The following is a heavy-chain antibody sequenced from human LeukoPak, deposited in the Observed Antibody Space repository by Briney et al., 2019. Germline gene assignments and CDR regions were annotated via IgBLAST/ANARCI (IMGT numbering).Heavy chain of an antibody. CDR2: INHSGST. J-gene: IGHJ4*02. D-gene: IGHD2-15*01. Sequence: SETLSLTCAVYGGSFSGYYWSWIRQPPGKGLEWIGEINHSGSTNYNPSLKSRVTISVDTSKNQFSLKLSSVTAADTAVYYCARGRYCSGGSCYYPYFDYWGQGTLVTVSS. CDR3: ARGRYCSGGSCYYPYFDY. V-gene: IGHV4-34*01. CDR1: GGSFSGYY.